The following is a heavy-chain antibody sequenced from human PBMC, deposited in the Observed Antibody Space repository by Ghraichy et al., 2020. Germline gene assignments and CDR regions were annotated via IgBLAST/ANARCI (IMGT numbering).Heavy chain of an antibody. CDR2: IQEDGSEK. Sequence: GGSLRLSCAASGFTFSSYWMSWVRQAPGKGLEWVANIQEDGSEKYYVDSVKGRFTISRDNAKNSLYLQMNSLRAEDTAVYYCARRRGTLYGSGSLDCWGQGTLVTVSS. CDR1: GFTFSSYW. J-gene: IGHJ4*02. CDR3: ARRRGTLYGSGSLDC. D-gene: IGHD3-10*01. V-gene: IGHV3-7*03.